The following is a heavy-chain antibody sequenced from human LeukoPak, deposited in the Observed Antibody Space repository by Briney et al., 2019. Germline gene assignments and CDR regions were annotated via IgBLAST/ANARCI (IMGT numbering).Heavy chain of an antibody. Sequence: ASVRVSCKASGYTFTNYGITWMRQAPGQGLEWMGWINTYNGNTNYAQKLQGRVTITTDTSTSTAYMELRSLRSDDTAVFYCARDLVDGVGAPGAYWGQGALVTVSS. CDR3: ARDLVDGVGAPGAY. D-gene: IGHD1-26*01. V-gene: IGHV1-18*01. CDR2: INTYNGNT. J-gene: IGHJ4*02. CDR1: GYTFTNYG.